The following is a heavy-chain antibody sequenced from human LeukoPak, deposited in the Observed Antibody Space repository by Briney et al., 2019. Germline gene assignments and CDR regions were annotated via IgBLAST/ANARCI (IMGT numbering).Heavy chain of an antibody. D-gene: IGHD3-9*01. CDR2: IFYSGST. CDR1: GGSITHYY. CDR3: ARKYYDILTGYTAMDV. Sequence: SETLSLTCTVSGGSITHYYWSWIRQPPGKGLEWIGYIFYSGSTTYNPSLKSRVTISVDTSKNQFSLKMRSVTAADTAVYYCARKYYDILTGYTAMDVWGQGTTVTVSS. V-gene: IGHV4-59*01. J-gene: IGHJ6*02.